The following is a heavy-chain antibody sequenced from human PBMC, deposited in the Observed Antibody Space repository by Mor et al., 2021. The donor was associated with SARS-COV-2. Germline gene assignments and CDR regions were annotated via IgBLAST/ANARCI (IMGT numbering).Heavy chain of an antibody. V-gene: IGHV3-11*06. Sequence: SWIRQAPGKGLEWVSYISSSSSYTNYADSVKGRFTISRDNAKNSLYLQMNSLRAEDTAVYYCARLPTAVWSGYPGFIDYWGQ. CDR2: ISSSSSYT. D-gene: IGHD3-3*01. CDR3: ARLPTAVWSGYPGFIDY. J-gene: IGHJ4*02.